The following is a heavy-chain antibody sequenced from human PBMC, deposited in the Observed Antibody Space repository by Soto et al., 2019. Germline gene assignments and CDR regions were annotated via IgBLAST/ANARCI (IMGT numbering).Heavy chain of an antibody. Sequence: PGGSLRLSCAASGFTFSSYGMHWVRQAPGKGLEWVAVIWYDGSNKYYADYVKGRFTISRDNSKNTLYLQMNSLRAEDTVVYYCASRTPDSGWYISGAFDIWGQGTMVTVSS. V-gene: IGHV3-33*01. CDR3: ASRTPDSGWYISGAFDI. CDR1: GFTFSSYG. J-gene: IGHJ3*02. CDR2: IWYDGSNK. D-gene: IGHD6-19*01.